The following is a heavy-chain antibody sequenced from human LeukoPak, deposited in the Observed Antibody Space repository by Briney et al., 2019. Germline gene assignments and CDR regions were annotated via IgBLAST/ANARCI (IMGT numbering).Heavy chain of an antibody. D-gene: IGHD2-2*01. V-gene: IGHV3-23*01. J-gene: IGHJ4*02. Sequence: GGSLRLSCAASGFTFSSFAMSWVRQAPRKGLEWVSAIGSGGVDTYYADSVKGRYTISRDNSKNTLYLQMNSLRAEDTAVYYCAKRGESCSSTNCLKYYFDYWGQGTLVTVSS. CDR1: GFTFSSFA. CDR2: IGSGGVDT. CDR3: AKRGESCSSTNCLKYYFDY.